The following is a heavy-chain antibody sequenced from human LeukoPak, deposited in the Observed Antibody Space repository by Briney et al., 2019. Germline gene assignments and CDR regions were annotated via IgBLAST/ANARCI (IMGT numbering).Heavy chain of an antibody. CDR3: ARGSIVGATPYFDY. CDR2: VYYSGST. CDR1: GGSISSYY. Sequence: PSETRSLTCTVSGGSISSYYWSWIRQPPGKGLEWIGYVYYSGSTKYDPSLKSRVTISVDTSKNQFSLKLISVTTADTAVYYCARGSIVGATPYFDYWGQGTLVTVSS. V-gene: IGHV4-59*01. J-gene: IGHJ4*02. D-gene: IGHD1-26*01.